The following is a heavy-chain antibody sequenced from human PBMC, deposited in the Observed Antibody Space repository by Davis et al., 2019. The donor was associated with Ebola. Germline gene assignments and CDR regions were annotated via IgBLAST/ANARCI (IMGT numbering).Heavy chain of an antibody. V-gene: IGHV4-31*03. CDR2: IYYSGST. J-gene: IGHJ4*02. CDR3: ARGALYGDNTDFDY. CDR1: GGSISSGGYY. D-gene: IGHD4-17*01. Sequence: SETLSLTCTVSGGSISSGGYYWSWIRQHPGKGLEWIGYIYYSGSTYYNPSLKSRVTISVDTSKNQFSLKLSSVTAADTAVYYCARGALYGDNTDFDYWGQGTLVTVSS.